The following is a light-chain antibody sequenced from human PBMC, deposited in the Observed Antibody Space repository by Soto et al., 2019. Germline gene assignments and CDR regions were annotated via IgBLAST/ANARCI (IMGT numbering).Light chain of an antibody. J-gene: IGKJ3*01. V-gene: IGKV3-20*01. Sequence: EIVLTQSPGTLSLSPGERATLSCRASQSVRSSYLAWYQQKPGQSPRLLIYGASSRATGIPDRFSGSGSGTDFTLTISRLEPEDFAVYYCQQHGSSPITFGPGTKVDIK. CDR3: QQHGSSPIT. CDR1: QSVRSSY. CDR2: GAS.